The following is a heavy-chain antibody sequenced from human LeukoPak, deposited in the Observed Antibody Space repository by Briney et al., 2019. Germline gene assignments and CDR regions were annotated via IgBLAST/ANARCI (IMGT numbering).Heavy chain of an antibody. Sequence: ASVKVSCKASGYTFTCYYMHWVRQAPGQGLEWMGWINPNSGGTNYAQKFQGRVTMTRDTSISTAYMELSRLRSDDTAVYYCARVLGSGSYYPRDYYYYGMDVWGQGTTVTVSS. D-gene: IGHD3-10*02. CDR3: ARVLGSGSYYPRDYYYYGMDV. CDR1: GYTFTCYY. CDR2: INPNSGGT. V-gene: IGHV1-2*02. J-gene: IGHJ6*02.